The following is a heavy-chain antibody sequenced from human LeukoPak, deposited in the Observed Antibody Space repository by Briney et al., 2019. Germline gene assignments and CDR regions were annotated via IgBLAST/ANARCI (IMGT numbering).Heavy chain of an antibody. D-gene: IGHD3-22*01. CDR2: ISSSSSYI. CDR3: ARDPEYYYDSSGYYYVGAFDI. V-gene: IGHV3-21*01. CDR1: GFTFSSYS. J-gene: IGHJ3*02. Sequence: PGGSLRLSCTVSGFTFSSYSMNWVRQAPGKGLEWVSSISSSSSYIYYADSVKGRFTISRDNAKNSLYLQMNSLRAEDTAVYYCARDPEYYYDSSGYYYVGAFDIWGQGTMVTVSS.